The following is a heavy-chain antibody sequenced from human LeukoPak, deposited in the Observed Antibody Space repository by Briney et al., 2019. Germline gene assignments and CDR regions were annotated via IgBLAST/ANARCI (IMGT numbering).Heavy chain of an antibody. V-gene: IGHV4-30-4*01. CDR1: GGSISSGGYY. J-gene: IGHJ4*02. D-gene: IGHD3-10*01. CDR3: ARDYGSGGGYFDY. Sequence: KPSETLSLTCTVSGGSISSGGYYWSWIRQPPGKGLEWIGYIYNSGSTYYNPSLKSRVTLSVDTSKNQFSLKLSSVTAADTAVYYCARDYGSGGGYFDYWGQGTLVTVSS. CDR2: IYNSGST.